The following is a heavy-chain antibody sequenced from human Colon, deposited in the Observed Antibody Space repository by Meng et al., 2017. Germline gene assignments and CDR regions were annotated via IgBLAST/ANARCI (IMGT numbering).Heavy chain of an antibody. CDR2: INHSGST. CDR3: ARRNTRNSGGGNNY. Sequence: VAGPGRVKPSGPLSLTCAVSGGPIRSNYWWTWVRQPPGKGLEWIGEINHSGSTSYVPSLKSRITISVDKSNNLLSLKLNSVAAADTAMYYCARRNTRNSGGGNNYWGQGTLVTVSS. D-gene: IGHD3-10*01. V-gene: IGHV4-4*02. CDR1: GGPIRSNYW. J-gene: IGHJ4*02.